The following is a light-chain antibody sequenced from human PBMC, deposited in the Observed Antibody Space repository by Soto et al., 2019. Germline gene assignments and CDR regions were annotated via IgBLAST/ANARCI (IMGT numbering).Light chain of an antibody. Sequence: DIQMTQSPSTLSASVGDRVTITCRASQSISSWLAWYQQKPGTAPKLLIYDASSLESGDPSRFSGSGSGTECTIIISSLQPDDFATYYCQQYNSYSGTFGQGTKVEIK. CDR1: QSISSW. CDR2: DAS. CDR3: QQYNSYSGT. J-gene: IGKJ1*01. V-gene: IGKV1-5*01.